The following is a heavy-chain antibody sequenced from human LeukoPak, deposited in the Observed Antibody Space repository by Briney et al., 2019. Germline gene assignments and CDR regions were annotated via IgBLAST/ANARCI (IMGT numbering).Heavy chain of an antibody. CDR2: FDPGDDET. CDR1: GYSLSELS. V-gene: IGHV1-24*01. CDR3: EPEKDLLPDS. Sequence: GASVKVSCKVYGYSLSELSTHWVRQAPGQGLEWMGGFDPGDDETIYAQKFQGRVTMTEDTSTDTAYLELSSLRSEDTAVYFCEPEKDLLPDSWGQGTPVTVSS. J-gene: IGHJ5*01.